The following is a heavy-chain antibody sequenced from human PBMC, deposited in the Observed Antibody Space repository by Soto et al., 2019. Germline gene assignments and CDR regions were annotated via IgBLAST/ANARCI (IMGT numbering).Heavy chain of an antibody. CDR1: GDSIGNFY. Sequence: PSETLSLTCAISGDSIGNFYWSWIRQPAGKGLESLGRLSASGRTNYSPSLQSRVTMSLDRPKNRFSLRLTSVSAADTAVYFCARGMGRYFDLWGRGTLVTVSS. D-gene: IGHD2-8*01. CDR3: ARGMGRYFDL. CDR2: LSASGRT. V-gene: IGHV4-4*07. J-gene: IGHJ2*01.